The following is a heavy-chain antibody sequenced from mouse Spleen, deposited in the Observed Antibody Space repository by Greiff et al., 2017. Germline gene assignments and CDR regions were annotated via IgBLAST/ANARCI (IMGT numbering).Heavy chain of an antibody. Sequence: VQLVESGPELVKPGASVKISCKASGYAFSSSWMNWVKQRPGKGLEWIGRIYPGDGDTNYNGKFKGKATLTADKSSSTAYMQLSSLTSEDSAVYFCARDGYRYTYYAMDYWGQGTSVTVSS. J-gene: IGHJ4*01. CDR2: IYPGDGDT. D-gene: IGHD2-14*01. CDR3: ARDGYRYTYYAMDY. V-gene: IGHV1-82*01. CDR1: GYAFSSSW.